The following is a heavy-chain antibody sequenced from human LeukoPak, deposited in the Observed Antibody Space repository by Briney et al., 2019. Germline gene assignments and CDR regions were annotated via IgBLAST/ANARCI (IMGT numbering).Heavy chain of an antibody. D-gene: IGHD3-22*01. V-gene: IGHV4-34*01. CDR3: ARHRYYYDSSGYYYVRSHDAFDI. Sequence: SETLSLTCAVYGGSFSGYYWSWIRQPPGKGLEWIGEINHSGSTNYNPSLKSRVTISVDTSKNQFSLKLSSVTAADTAVYYCARHRYYYDSSGYYYVRSHDAFDIWGQGTMVTVSS. J-gene: IGHJ3*02. CDR1: GGSFSGYY. CDR2: INHSGST.